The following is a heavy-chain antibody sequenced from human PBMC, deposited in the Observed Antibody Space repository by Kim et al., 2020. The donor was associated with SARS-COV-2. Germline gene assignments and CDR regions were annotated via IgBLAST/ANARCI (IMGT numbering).Heavy chain of an antibody. D-gene: IGHD2-2*01. V-gene: IGHV3-74*01. CDR2: SI. J-gene: IGHJ4*02. CDR3: ARGSSTSCYD. Sequence: SINYADSVKGRFPGSRDNAKNTLYLEMNSLRAEDTAVYYCARGSSTSCYDWGQGALVTVSS.